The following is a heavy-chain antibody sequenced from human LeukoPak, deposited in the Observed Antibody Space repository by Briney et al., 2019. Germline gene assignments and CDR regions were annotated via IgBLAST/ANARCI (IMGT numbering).Heavy chain of an antibody. Sequence: PGGSLRLSCAASGFTFSSYWMSWVRQAPGKGLEWVANIKQDGSEKYYVDSVKGRFTISRDDAKNSLYLQMNSLRAEDMAVYYCAKQGPYGDLDYWGQGTLVTVSS. V-gene: IGHV3-7*01. CDR3: AKQGPYGDLDY. D-gene: IGHD4-17*01. J-gene: IGHJ4*02. CDR1: GFTFSSYW. CDR2: IKQDGSEK.